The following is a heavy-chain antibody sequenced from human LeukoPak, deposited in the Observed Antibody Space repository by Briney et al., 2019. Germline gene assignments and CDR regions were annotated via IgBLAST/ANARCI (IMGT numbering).Heavy chain of an antibody. J-gene: IGHJ4*02. CDR1: GFTFDDYA. Sequence: GRSLRLSCAASGFTFDDYAMHWVRQAPGKGLEWVSGISWNSGSIGYADSVKGRFTISRDNAKNSLYLQMNSLRAEDTALYYCVKDRGYNSGVIDYWGQGTLVTVSS. CDR3: VKDRGYNSGVIDY. CDR2: ISWNSGSI. D-gene: IGHD5-18*01. V-gene: IGHV3-9*01.